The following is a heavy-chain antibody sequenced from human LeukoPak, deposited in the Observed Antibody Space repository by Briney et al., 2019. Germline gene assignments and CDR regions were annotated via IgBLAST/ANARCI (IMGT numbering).Heavy chain of an antibody. CDR3: ARGYCSGGSCYSSWFDP. J-gene: IGHJ5*02. CDR2: IYYSGST. Sequence: PSETLSLTCTVSGGSISSYYWSWIRQPPGKGLEWIGYIYYSGSTNYNPSLKSRVTISVDTSKNQFSLKLSSVTAADTAVYYCARGYCSGGSCYSSWFDPWGQGTLVTVSS. V-gene: IGHV4-59*08. CDR1: GGSISSYY. D-gene: IGHD2-15*01.